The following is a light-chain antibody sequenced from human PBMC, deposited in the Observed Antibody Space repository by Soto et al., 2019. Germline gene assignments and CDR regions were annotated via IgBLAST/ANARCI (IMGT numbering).Light chain of an antibody. CDR2: GAS. CDR3: QQYGSSPPFT. V-gene: IGKV3-20*01. J-gene: IGKJ2*01. Sequence: EIVLTQSPGTLSLSPGERATLSCRASQSVSSNYLAWYQQNPGQAPRLLIYGASNRATGIPARFSGSGSGTGFTFTISRLEPEDFAVYFCQQYGSSPPFTFGQGTKVEIK. CDR1: QSVSSNY.